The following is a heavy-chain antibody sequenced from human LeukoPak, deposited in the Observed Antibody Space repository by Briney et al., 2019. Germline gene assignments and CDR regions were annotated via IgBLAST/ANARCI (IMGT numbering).Heavy chain of an antibody. D-gene: IGHD4-11*01. V-gene: IGHV3-73*01. CDR1: GFTFSGSA. CDR3: ARDYSWGFDQ. J-gene: IGHJ4*02. Sequence: PGRSLRLSCAASGFTFSGSAMHWVRQASGKGLEWVGRIRSKANSYATAYAASVKGRFTISRDDSKNTAYLQMNSLRSEDTAVYYCARDYSWGFDQWGQGTLVTVSS. CDR2: IRSKANSYAT.